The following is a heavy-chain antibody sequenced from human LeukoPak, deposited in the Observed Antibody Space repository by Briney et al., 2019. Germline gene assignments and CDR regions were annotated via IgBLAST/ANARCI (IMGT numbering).Heavy chain of an antibody. CDR3: ARGTLYPYYFDY. D-gene: IGHD3-10*01. CDR2: IYYSGST. V-gene: IGHV4-39*01. Sequence: SETLSLTCTVSGGSISSSSYYWGWIRQPPGKGLEWIGSIYYSGSTYYNPSLESRLTISVDTSKNQFSLKLRSVTAADTAVYYCARGTLYPYYFDYWGQGTLVTVSS. CDR1: GGSISSSSYY. J-gene: IGHJ4*02.